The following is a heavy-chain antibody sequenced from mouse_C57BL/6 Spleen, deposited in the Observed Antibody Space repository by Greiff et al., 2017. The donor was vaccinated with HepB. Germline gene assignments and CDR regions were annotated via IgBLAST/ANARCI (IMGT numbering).Heavy chain of an antibody. CDR3: ARNYYGSSLDY. Sequence: DVMLVESGGGLVQPGGSLSLSCAASGFTFTDYYMSWVRQPPGKALEWLGFIRNKANGYTTEYSASVKGRFTISRDNSQSILYLQMNALRAEDSATYYCARNYYGSSLDYWGQGTTLTVSS. CDR1: GFTFTDYY. D-gene: IGHD1-1*01. J-gene: IGHJ2*01. V-gene: IGHV7-3*01. CDR2: IRNKANGYTT.